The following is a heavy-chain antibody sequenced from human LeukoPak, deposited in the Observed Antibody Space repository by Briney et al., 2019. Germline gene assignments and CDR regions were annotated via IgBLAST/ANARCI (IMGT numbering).Heavy chain of an antibody. CDR2: INHSGST. CDR3: ARGDSSSWFYFDY. J-gene: IGHJ4*02. D-gene: IGHD6-13*01. CDR1: GGAVSSTSYY. V-gene: IGHV4-39*07. Sequence: SSETLSLTCTVSGGAVSSTSYYWGWIRQPPGKGLEWIGEINHSGSTNYNPSLKSRVTISVDTSKNQFSLKLSSVTAADTAVYYCARGDSSSWFYFDYWGQGTLVTVSS.